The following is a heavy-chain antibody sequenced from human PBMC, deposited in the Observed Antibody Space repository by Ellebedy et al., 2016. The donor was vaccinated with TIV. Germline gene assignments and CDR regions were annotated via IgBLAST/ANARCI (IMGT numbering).Heavy chain of an antibody. CDR1: GGSISSGGFY. CDR2: IYHSGST. V-gene: IGHV4-31*03. D-gene: IGHD3-9*01. CDR3: ARGKVGFDWWFDP. J-gene: IGHJ5*02. Sequence: SETLSLXXTVSGGSISSGGFYWGWIRQYPGKGLEWIGYIYHSGSTYYNPSLKSRITISVDTSKNQFSLKLSSVTAADTAVYYCARGKVGFDWWFDPWGQGTLVTVSS.